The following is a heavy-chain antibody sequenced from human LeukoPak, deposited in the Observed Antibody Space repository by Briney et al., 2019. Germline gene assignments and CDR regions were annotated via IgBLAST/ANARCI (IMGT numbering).Heavy chain of an antibody. CDR2: ISGSGGTT. CDR1: GITLRNYG. CDR3: AKRGVVIRVILVGFHKEAYYFDS. Sequence: PGGSLRLSCAVSGITLRNYGMCCVRQGPGEGLEWVAGISGSGGTTNYADSVKGRFTISRDNPKNTLYLQMNSLRAEDTAVYFCAKRGVVIRVILVGFHKEAYYFDSWGQGALVTVSS. D-gene: IGHD3-22*01. J-gene: IGHJ4*02. V-gene: IGHV3-23*01.